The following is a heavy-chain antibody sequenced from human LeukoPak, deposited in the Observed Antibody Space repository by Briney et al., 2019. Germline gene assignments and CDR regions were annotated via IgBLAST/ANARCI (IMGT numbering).Heavy chain of an antibody. CDR2: ISSSGSTI. D-gene: IGHD6-6*01. J-gene: IGHJ6*03. V-gene: IGHV3-11*01. Sequence: GGSLRLSCAASGFTFSDYYMSWIRQAPGKGLEWVSYISSSGSTIYYADSVKGRFTISRDNAKNSLYLKMNSLRAEDTAVYYCARSSIAYYYMDVWGKGTTVTVSS. CDR3: ARSSIAYYYMDV. CDR1: GFTFSDYY.